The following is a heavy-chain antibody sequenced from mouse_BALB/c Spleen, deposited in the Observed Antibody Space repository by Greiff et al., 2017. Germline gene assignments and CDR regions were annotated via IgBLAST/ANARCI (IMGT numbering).Heavy chain of an antibody. CDR3: DPLRYAMDY. CDR2: IDPENGDT. V-gene: IGHV14-4*02. CDR1: GFNIKDYY. J-gene: IGHJ4*01. D-gene: IGHD2-12*01. Sequence: VQLQQSGAELVRSGASVKLSCTASGFNIKDYYMHWVKQRPEQGLEWIGWIDPENGDTEYAPKFQGKATMTADTSSNTAYLQLSSLTSEDTAVYSCDPLRYAMDYWGQGTSVTVSS.